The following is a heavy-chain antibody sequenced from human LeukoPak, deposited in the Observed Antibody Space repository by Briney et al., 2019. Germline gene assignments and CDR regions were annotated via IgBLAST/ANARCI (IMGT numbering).Heavy chain of an antibody. V-gene: IGHV1-46*01. CDR3: ATTDSSGYVGSSFDI. Sequence: ASVKVSCKASGYTFTSYYMHWVRQAPGQGLEWMGIINPSGGSTSYAQKFQGRVTMTRDTSTSTVYMELSSLRSEDTAVYYCATTDSSGYVGSSFDIWGQGTMVTVSS. CDR1: GYTFTSYY. J-gene: IGHJ3*02. CDR2: INPSGGST. D-gene: IGHD3-22*01.